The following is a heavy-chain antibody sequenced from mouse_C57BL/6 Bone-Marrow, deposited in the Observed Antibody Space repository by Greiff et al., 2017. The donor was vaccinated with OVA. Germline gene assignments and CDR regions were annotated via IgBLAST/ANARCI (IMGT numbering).Heavy chain of an antibody. CDR1: GYTFTDYY. J-gene: IGHJ2*01. Sequence: VKLMESGAELVRPGASVKLSCKASGYTFTDYYINWVKQRPGQGLEWIARIYPGSGNTYYNEKFKGKATLTAEKSSSTAYMQLSSLTSEDSAVYFCARVGDGYYYFDYWGQGTTLTVSS. CDR2: IYPGSGNT. CDR3: ARVGDGYYYFDY. V-gene: IGHV1-76*01. D-gene: IGHD2-3*01.